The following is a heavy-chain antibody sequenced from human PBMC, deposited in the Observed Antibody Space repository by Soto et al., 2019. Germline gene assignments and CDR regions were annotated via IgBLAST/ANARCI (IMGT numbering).Heavy chain of an antibody. CDR2: ISPNGGST. J-gene: IGHJ4*02. D-gene: IGHD3-22*01. CDR1: GFTFSSYA. CDR3: VKGEYYYDSGAYYPFDY. V-gene: IGHV3-64D*06. Sequence: PWGSLRLSCSASGFTFSSYAIHWVRQAPGKGLEYVSTISPNGGSTYYADSVKGRFAISRDNSKNTLYLQMSSLRAEDTAVYYCVKGEYYYDSGAYYPFDYWGQGTLVTVSS.